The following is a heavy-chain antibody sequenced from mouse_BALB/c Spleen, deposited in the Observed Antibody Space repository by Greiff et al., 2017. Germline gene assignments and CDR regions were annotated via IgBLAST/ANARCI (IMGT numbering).Heavy chain of an antibody. Sequence: QVQLQQSGAELVKPGASVKLSCKASGYTFTSYWMHWVKQRPGQGLEWIGEINPSNGRTNYNEKFKSKATLTVDKSSSTAYMQLSSLTSEDSAVYYCAREDDYNAMDYWGQGTSVTVSS. CDR1: GYTFTSYW. CDR2: INPSNGRT. V-gene: IGHV1S81*02. CDR3: AREDDYNAMDY. J-gene: IGHJ4*01.